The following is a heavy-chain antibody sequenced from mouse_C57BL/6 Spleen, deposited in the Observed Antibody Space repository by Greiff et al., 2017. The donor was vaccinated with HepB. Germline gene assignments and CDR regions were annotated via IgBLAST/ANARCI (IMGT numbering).Heavy chain of an antibody. V-gene: IGHV1-64*01. CDR3: ARCGFYGSSRGGLDAMDY. CDR2: IHPNSGST. J-gene: IGHJ4*01. Sequence: VQLQQPGAELVKPGASVKLSCKASGYTFTSYWMHWVKQRPGQGLEWIGMIHPNSGSTNYNEKFKSKATLTVDKSSSTAYMQLSSLTSEDSAVYYCARCGFYGSSRGGLDAMDYWGQGTSVTVSS. D-gene: IGHD1-1*01. CDR1: GYTFTSYW.